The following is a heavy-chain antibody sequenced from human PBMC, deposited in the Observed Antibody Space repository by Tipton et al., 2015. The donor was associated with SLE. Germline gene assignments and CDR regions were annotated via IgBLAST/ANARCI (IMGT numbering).Heavy chain of an antibody. V-gene: IGHV4-38-2*02. CDR3: ARSPGRSYFDY. Sequence: LRLSCTVSGYSISSGYYWAWIRQPPGKRLEWIGSFFHSGSTYYNPSLNSRVSMSFDTSKNQFSLKLNSVTPADTAVYYCARSPGRSYFDYWGQGTLVTASS. J-gene: IGHJ4*02. CDR1: GYSISSGYY. CDR2: FFHSGST.